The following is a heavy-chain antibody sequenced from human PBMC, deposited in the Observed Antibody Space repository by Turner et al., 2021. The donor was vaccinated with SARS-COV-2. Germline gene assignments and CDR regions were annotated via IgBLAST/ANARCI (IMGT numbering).Heavy chain of an antibody. CDR1: GGSISSSSYA. Sequence: QLQLQESGPGLVKPSETVSLTCSVAGGSISSSSYAWGWIRQPPGKGPEWIGSFYYRRNTYYSPSLESRVTISVDTSNNQFSLKLNSVTAADTAVYYCARVKSTVTTYYYYYMDVWGKGTTVTVSS. V-gene: IGHV4-39*01. D-gene: IGHD4-4*01. CDR2: FYYRRNT. J-gene: IGHJ6*03. CDR3: ARVKSTVTTYYYYYMDV.